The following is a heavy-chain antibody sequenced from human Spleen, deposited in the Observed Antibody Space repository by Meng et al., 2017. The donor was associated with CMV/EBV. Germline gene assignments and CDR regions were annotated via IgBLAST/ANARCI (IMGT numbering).Heavy chain of an antibody. D-gene: IGHD4-23*01. CDR1: GDSISSSTSY. CDR2: ISYSGST. Sequence: SGDSISSSTSYWAWIRQPPGEGLEWIGSISYSGSTYYNPSLKSRVTISLDTAKSQFSLRLTSMTAGDTAAYYCARDHYGGNSRWFDPWGQGTLVTVSS. J-gene: IGHJ5*02. V-gene: IGHV4-39*07. CDR3: ARDHYGGNSRWFDP.